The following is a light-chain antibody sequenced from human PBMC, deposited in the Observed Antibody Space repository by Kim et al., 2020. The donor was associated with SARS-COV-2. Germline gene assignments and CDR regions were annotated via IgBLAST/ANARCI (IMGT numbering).Light chain of an antibody. J-gene: IGKJ5*01. CDR3: QQYNSLPVT. CDR1: QDIRNF. V-gene: IGKV1-33*01. Sequence: DIQMTQSPSSLSASVGDRVTITCQASQDIRNFLNWFRQKPGKAPNLLIYDGSTLETGVPSRFSGSGSGTDFTLTINSLQPEDIATYYCQQYNSLPVTFGQGTRLEIK. CDR2: DGS.